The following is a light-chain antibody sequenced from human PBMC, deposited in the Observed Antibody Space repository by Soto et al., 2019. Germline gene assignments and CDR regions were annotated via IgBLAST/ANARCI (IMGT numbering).Light chain of an antibody. CDR2: KAS. Sequence: DIQMTQSPSTLSASVGDRVTFTCRASQSISSWLAWYQQKPGKAPKLLIYKASSLEIGVPSRFSGSGSGTEFTLTISSLQPDDFATYYCQQYNSFPTFGQGTKVEIK. CDR3: QQYNSFPT. J-gene: IGKJ1*01. CDR1: QSISSW. V-gene: IGKV1-5*03.